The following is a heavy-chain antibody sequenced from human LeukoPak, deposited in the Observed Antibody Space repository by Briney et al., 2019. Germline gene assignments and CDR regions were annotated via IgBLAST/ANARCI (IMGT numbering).Heavy chain of an antibody. D-gene: IGHD3-3*01. V-gene: IGHV4-39*01. CDR1: GGSISSSSYY. CDR2: IYYSGST. J-gene: IGHJ4*02. CDR3: ARHRYYDFWSGYMGLYYFDY. Sequence: PSETLSLTCTVSGGSISSSSYYWGWIRQPPGTGLEWIGSIYYSGSTYYNPSLKSRVTISVDTSKNQFSLKLSSVTAADTAVYYCARHRYYDFWSGYMGLYYFDYWGQGTLVTVSS.